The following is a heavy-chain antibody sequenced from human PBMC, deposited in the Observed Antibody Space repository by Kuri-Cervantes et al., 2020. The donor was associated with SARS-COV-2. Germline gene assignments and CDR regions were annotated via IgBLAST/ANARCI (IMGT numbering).Heavy chain of an antibody. D-gene: IGHD1-26*01. V-gene: IGHV3-30*03. CDR1: GFTFSSYS. CDR3: AREELLHGGDYFDY. J-gene: IGHJ4*02. CDR2: ISYDGSNK. Sequence: GGSLRLSCAASGFTFSSYSMNWVRQAPGKGLEWVAVISYDGSNKYYADSVKGRFTISRDNSKNTLYLQMNSLRAEDTAVYYCAREELLHGGDYFDYWGQGTLVTVSS.